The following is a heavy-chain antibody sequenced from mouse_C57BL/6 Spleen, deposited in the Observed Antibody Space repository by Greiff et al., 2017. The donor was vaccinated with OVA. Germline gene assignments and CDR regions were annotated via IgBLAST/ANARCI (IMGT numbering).Heavy chain of an antibody. J-gene: IGHJ1*03. CDR1: GYTFTSYW. CDR3: ARKRELLRYFDV. V-gene: IGHV1-55*01. CDR2: IYPGSGST. D-gene: IGHD1-1*01. Sequence: QVQLKQPGAELVKPGASVKMSCKASGYTFTSYWITWVKQRPGQGLEWIGDIYPGSGSTNYNEKFKSKATLTVDTSSSTAYMQLSSLTSEDSAVYYCARKRELLRYFDVWGTGTTVTVSS.